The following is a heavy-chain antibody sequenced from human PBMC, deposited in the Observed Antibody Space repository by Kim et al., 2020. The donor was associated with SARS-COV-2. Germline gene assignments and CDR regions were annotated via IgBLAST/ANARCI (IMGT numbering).Heavy chain of an antibody. D-gene: IGHD2-2*01. CDR3: ARGYPPYCRSTSCYAPHGMDV. CDR2: INHSGST. J-gene: IGHJ6*02. CDR1: GGSFSGYY. V-gene: IGHV4-34*01. Sequence: SETLSLTCAVYGGSFSGYYWSWIRQPPGKGLEWIGEINHSGSTNYNPSLKSRVTISVDTSKNQFSLKLSSVTAADTAVYYCARGYPPYCRSTSCYAPHGMDVWGQGTTVTVSS.